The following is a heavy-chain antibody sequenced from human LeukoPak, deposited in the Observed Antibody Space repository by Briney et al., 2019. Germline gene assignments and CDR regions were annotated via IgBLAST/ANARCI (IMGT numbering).Heavy chain of an antibody. CDR1: GYTFTGYY. D-gene: IGHD2-15*01. Sequence: ASVKVSCKASGYTFTGYYMHWVRQAPGQGLEWMGWINPNSGGTNYAQKFQGRVTMTRDTSISTAYMELSRLRSDDTAVYYCASSVVVAATMWGRYFSGRAFDIWGQGTMVTVSS. J-gene: IGHJ3*02. CDR2: INPNSGGT. CDR3: ASSVVVAATMWGRYFSGRAFDI. V-gene: IGHV1-2*02.